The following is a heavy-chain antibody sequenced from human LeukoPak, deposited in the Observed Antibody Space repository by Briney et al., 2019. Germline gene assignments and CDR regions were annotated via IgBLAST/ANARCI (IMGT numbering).Heavy chain of an antibody. CDR2: IYHSGST. CDR1: GGSISSSNW. CDR3: ARLVGAATDPFDY. D-gene: IGHD2-15*01. Sequence: SETLSLTCAVSGGSISSSNWWSWVRQPPGKGLEWIGEIYHSGSTNYNPSLKSRVTISVDKSKNQFSLKLSSVTAADTAVYYCARLVGAATDPFDYWGQGTLVTVSS. V-gene: IGHV4-4*02. J-gene: IGHJ4*02.